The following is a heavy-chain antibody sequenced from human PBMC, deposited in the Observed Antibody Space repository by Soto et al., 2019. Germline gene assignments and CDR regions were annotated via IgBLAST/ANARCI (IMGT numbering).Heavy chain of an antibody. V-gene: IGHV1-69*12. Sequence: QVQLVQSGAEVKKPGSSVKVSCKASGGSVRREAIKWVRQAPGQGPEWMGGILPFFGTADYAQKFQGRVTLTADVSTTTVYMELSSLRFEDTAVYYCARGHECGGNSDAVDVWGHGTMVIVSS. CDR3: ARGHECGGNSDAVDV. CDR2: ILPFFGTA. J-gene: IGHJ3*01. CDR1: GGSVRREA. D-gene: IGHD2-21*01.